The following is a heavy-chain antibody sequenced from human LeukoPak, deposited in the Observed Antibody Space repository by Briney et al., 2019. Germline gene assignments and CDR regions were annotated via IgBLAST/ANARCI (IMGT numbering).Heavy chain of an antibody. Sequence: GESLKISCKGSGYSFTSYWISWVRQMPGKGLEWMGRIDPSDSYTNYSPSFQGHVTISAVKSISTAYLQWSSLKASDTAMYYCARSSPEEPLLWFGELWGQGTLVTVSS. D-gene: IGHD3-10*01. CDR1: GYSFTSYW. CDR2: IDPSDSYT. V-gene: IGHV5-10-1*01. J-gene: IGHJ4*02. CDR3: ARSSPEEPLLWFGEL.